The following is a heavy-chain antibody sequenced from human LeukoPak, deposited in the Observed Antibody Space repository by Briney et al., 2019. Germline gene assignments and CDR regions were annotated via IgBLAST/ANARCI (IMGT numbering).Heavy chain of an antibody. J-gene: IGHJ3*02. CDR3: AREDYDSSAFDI. Sequence: GGSLRLSCAASGFTFSSYSMNWVRQAPGKGLEWVSYISSSSSTIYYADSVKGRFTISRDNAKNSLYLQMNSLRAEDTAVYYCAREDYDSSAFDIWGQGTMVTVSP. D-gene: IGHD3-22*01. CDR1: GFTFSSYS. CDR2: ISSSSSTI. V-gene: IGHV3-48*04.